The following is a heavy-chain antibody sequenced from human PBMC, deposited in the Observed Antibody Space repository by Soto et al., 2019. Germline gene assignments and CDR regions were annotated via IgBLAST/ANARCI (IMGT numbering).Heavy chain of an antibody. CDR3: ARDPGYSYGYN. Sequence: QVQLVKSGAEVKKPGASVEVSCKASGYTFTSYAMHWVRQAPGQRLEWMGWINAGNGNTKYSQKFQGRVTITRDTSASTAYMELSSLRSEDTAVYYCARDPGYSYGYNWGQGTLVTVSS. J-gene: IGHJ4*02. CDR1: GYTFTSYA. D-gene: IGHD5-18*01. V-gene: IGHV1-3*01. CDR2: INAGNGNT.